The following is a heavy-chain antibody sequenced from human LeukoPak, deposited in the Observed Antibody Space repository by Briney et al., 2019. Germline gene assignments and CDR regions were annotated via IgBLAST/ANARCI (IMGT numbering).Heavy chain of an antibody. CDR2: ISGCGGST. CDR3: AKGFSIRSSWYFDY. Sequence: GGSLRLSCAASGFTFSSYAMSWVRQAPGKGLEWVSAISGCGGSTYYADSVKGRFTISRDNSKNTLYLQMNSLRAEDTAVYYCAKGFSIRSSWYFDYWGQGTLVTVSS. V-gene: IGHV3-23*01. D-gene: IGHD6-13*01. CDR1: GFTFSSYA. J-gene: IGHJ4*02.